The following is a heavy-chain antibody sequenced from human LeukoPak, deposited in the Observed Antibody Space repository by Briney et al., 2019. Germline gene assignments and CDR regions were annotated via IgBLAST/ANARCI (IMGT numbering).Heavy chain of an antibody. CDR2: IYTSGST. J-gene: IGHJ6*03. V-gene: IGHV4-61*02. D-gene: IGHD6-13*01. CDR1: GGSISSGSYY. CDR3: ARGPIWTAAAVRGNYYYMDV. Sequence: PSETLSLTCTVSGGSISSGSYYWSWIRQPAGKGLEWIGRIYTSGSTNYNPSLKSRVTISVDTSKNQFSLKLSSVTAADTAVYYCARGPIWTAAAVRGNYYYMDVWGKGTTVTVSS.